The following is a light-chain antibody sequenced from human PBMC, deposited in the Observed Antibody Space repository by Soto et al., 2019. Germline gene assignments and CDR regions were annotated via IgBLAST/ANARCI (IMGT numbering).Light chain of an antibody. CDR1: NNDVGAYPY. Sequence: QSVLTQPASVSGSPGQSITISCTGTNNDVGAYPYVSWYQQHPGTAPKLIIYEVTNRPSGISDRFSGSKSGNTASLTISGLQAEDESDYYCQSYDSSLSGVVFGGGTKLTVL. V-gene: IGLV2-14*01. CDR2: EVT. CDR3: QSYDSSLSGVV. J-gene: IGLJ2*01.